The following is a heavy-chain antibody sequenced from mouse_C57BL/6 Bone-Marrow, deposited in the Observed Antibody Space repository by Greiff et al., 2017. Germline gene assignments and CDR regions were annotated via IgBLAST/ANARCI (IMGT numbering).Heavy chain of an antibody. CDR3: TREFTTVVARNY. V-gene: IGHV1-15*01. CDR1: GYTFTDYE. D-gene: IGHD1-1*01. Sequence: QVQLQQPGAELVRPGASVTLSCKASGYTFTDYEMHWVKQTPVHGLEWIGAIDPETGGTAYNQKFKGKAILTADKSSSTAYMELRSLTSEYSAVYSCTREFTTVVARNYWGQGTTLTVSS. J-gene: IGHJ2*01. CDR2: IDPETGGT.